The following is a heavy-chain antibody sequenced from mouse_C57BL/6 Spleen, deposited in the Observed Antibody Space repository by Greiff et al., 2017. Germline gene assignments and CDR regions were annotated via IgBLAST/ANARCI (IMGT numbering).Heavy chain of an antibody. CDR2: ISSGSSTI. Sequence: EVKVEESGGGLVKPGGSLTLSCAASGFTFSDYGMHWVRQAPEKGLEWVAYISSGSSTIYYADTVKGRFTISRDNAKNTLFLQMTSLRSEDTALVFLARGEVWAMDYWGQGTSVTVSS. J-gene: IGHJ4*01. CDR1: GFTFSDYG. V-gene: IGHV5-17*01. CDR3: RGEVWAMDY.